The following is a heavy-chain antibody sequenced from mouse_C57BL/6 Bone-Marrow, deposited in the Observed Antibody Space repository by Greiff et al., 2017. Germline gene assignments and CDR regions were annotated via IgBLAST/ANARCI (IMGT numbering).Heavy chain of an antibody. J-gene: IGHJ1*03. CDR3: ARPYYSNYWYFDV. CDR2: IYPGSGST. CDR1: GYTFTSYW. Sequence: QVQLQQPGAELVKPGASVKMSCKASGYTFTSYWITWVKQRPGQGLEWIGDIYPGSGSTNNNEKLKRKATLTVDTSSSTAYMQLSSLTSEDSAVDYCARPYYSNYWYFDVWGTGTTVTVSS. V-gene: IGHV1-55*01. D-gene: IGHD2-5*01.